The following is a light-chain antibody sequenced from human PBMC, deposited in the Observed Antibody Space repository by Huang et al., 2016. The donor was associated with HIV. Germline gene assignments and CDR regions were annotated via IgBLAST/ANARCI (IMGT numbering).Light chain of an antibody. CDR2: DGS. V-gene: IGKV3-11*01. Sequence: EIVLTQSPATLSLSPGERATLSCRASQSVSTYSAWYQQKPGQPPRILIYDGSNRATGIPARFSGRGSETDFTLTISSLEPEDFAVYYCHQRANWPLGTFGQGTKVEIK. CDR1: QSVSTY. CDR3: HQRANWPLGT. J-gene: IGKJ1*01.